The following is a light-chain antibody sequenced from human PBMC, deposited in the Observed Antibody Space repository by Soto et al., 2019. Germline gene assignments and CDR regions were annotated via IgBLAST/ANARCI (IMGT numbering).Light chain of an antibody. CDR3: QQYNSYSWT. V-gene: IGKV1-5*01. J-gene: IGKJ1*01. Sequence: DIQMTQSPSTLSASVGDRVTITCRASQSISSWLAWYQQKPGKAPKLLIYDASSLGSGVPSRFSGSGSGTEFTLTISSLQPDDFATYYCQQYNSYSWTFGQGNKVDI. CDR2: DAS. CDR1: QSISSW.